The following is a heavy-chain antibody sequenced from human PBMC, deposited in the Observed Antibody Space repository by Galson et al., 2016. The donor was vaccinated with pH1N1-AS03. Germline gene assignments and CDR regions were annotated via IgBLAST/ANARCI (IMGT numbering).Heavy chain of an antibody. D-gene: IGHD3-10*01. V-gene: IGHV4-39*02. CDR3: ATYMAGEGGRGY. J-gene: IGHJ4*02. CDR1: GASISSRSYH. Sequence: ETLSLTCSVSGASISSRSYHWVWIRQPPGKGLEWIGIVDYNVGTYYNPSLKSRVTIPADTSNNRFPLKLTSVTAADTATYYCATYMAGEGGRGYWGPGTLVTVSS. CDR2: VDYNVGT.